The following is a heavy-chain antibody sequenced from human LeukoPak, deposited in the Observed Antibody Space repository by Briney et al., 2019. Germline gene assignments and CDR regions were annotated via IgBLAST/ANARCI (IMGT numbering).Heavy chain of an antibody. CDR3: ARRNDFGI. CDR1: GGSISGDH. V-gene: IGHV4-59*08. Sequence: SETLSLTCTVSGGSISGDHWNWIRQPPGKGLEWIGYIYYSGSTNYNPSLKSRVTISVDTSKNQFSLKLTSVTAADTAVYYCARRNDFGIWGQGTMVTVSS. J-gene: IGHJ3*02. CDR2: IYYSGST.